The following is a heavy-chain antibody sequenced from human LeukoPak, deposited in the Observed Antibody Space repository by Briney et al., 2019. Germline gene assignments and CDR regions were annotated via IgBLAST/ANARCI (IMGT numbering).Heavy chain of an antibody. CDR3: ARWGVPSGLYYYYGMDV. CDR1: GFTFSSYS. V-gene: IGHV3-48*04. J-gene: IGHJ6*02. CDR2: ISSSSSTI. D-gene: IGHD5-12*01. Sequence: PGGSLRLSCAASGFTFSSYSMNWVRQAPGKGLEWVSYISSSSSTIYYADSVKGRFTISRDNAKNSLYLQMNSLRAEDTAVYYCARWGVPSGLYYYYGMDVWGQGTTVTVSS.